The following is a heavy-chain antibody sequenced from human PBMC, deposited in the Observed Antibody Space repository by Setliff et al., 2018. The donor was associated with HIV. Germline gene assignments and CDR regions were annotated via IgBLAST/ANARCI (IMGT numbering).Heavy chain of an antibody. CDR1: GDSISSYY. CDR2: VYYRGST. J-gene: IGHJ5*02. D-gene: IGHD3-10*01. CDR3: VGGTRGARFSP. Sequence: SETLSLTCTVSGDSISSYYWSWIRQTPGKGLEWIGYVYYRGSTNYNPSLKSRVTISIDTSNNQFSLKMTSMTAADTAVYYCVGGTRGARFSPWGQGTLVTVSS. V-gene: IGHV4-59*01.